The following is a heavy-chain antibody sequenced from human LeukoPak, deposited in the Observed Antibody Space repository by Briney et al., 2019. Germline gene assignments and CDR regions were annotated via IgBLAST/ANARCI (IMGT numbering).Heavy chain of an antibody. CDR3: ARDTSVTIFGVVIMDSYYYYGMDV. CDR1: GFTFSSYS. V-gene: IGHV3-21*01. CDR2: ISSSSSYI. D-gene: IGHD3-3*01. Sequence: GGSLRLSCAASGFTFSSYSMNWVRQAPGKGLKWVSSISSSSSYIYYADSVKGRFTISRDNAKNSLYLQMNSLRAEDTAVYYCARDTSVTIFGVVIMDSYYYYGMDVWGQGTTVTVSS. J-gene: IGHJ6*02.